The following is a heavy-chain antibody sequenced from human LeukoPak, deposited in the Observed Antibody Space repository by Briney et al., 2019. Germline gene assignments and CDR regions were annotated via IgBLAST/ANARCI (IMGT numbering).Heavy chain of an antibody. CDR2: IDTSGTT. Sequence: PSETLSLTCSVSGGSVSSYYWTWIRQFAGKGLEWIGRIDTSGTTNYNPSLKSRVTISVDTSKNQFSLKLSSVTAADTAVYYCARRYDSSGYYNQGVFDYWGQGTLVTVSS. D-gene: IGHD3-22*01. J-gene: IGHJ4*02. CDR3: ARRYDSSGYYNQGVFDY. V-gene: IGHV4-4*07. CDR1: GGSVSSYY.